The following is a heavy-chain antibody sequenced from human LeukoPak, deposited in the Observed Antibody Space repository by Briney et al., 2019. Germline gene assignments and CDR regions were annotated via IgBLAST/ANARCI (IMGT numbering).Heavy chain of an antibody. CDR1: GASISTYS. Sequence: SETLSLTCTVSGASISTYSWSWIRQPPGKGLEFIGYLYNSGSISYNPSLKSRVTTSLDRSKNQFSLKLSSVTSADKAVYYCARAVGSGTNWFDPWGQGTLVTVSS. CDR2: LYNSGSI. D-gene: IGHD3-10*01. J-gene: IGHJ5*02. V-gene: IGHV4-59*01. CDR3: ARAVGSGTNWFDP.